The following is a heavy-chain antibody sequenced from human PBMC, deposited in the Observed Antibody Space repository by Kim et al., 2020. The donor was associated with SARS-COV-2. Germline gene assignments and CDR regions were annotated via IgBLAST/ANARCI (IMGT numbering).Heavy chain of an antibody. V-gene: IGHV1-18*01. J-gene: IGHJ6*02. CDR3: ARNPSFMVRGVLISSVGYYGMDV. D-gene: IGHD3-10*01. Sequence: ASVKVSCKASGYIFTSYGISWVRQAPGQGLEWMGWISAYNGNTNYAQKVQGRVTMTTDTSTSTAYMELRSLRSDDTAVYYCARNPSFMVRGVLISSVGYYGMDVWGQGTTVTVSS. CDR2: ISAYNGNT. CDR1: GYIFTSYG.